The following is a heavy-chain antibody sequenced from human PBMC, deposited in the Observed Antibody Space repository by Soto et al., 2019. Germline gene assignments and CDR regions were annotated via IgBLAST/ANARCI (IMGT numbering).Heavy chain of an antibody. CDR1: GYTFTSYD. Sequence: QVQRVQSGAEVKKPGASVKVSCKASGYTFTSYDINWVRQATGQGLEWMGWMNPNSGNTGYAQKFQGRVTMTRNTSISTTDLELSRLRSEDTAVYYCGRGLEWSRSLEPWGQGTLVTVSS. CDR3: GRGLEWSRSLEP. V-gene: IGHV1-8*01. CDR2: MNPNSGNT. D-gene: IGHD3-3*01. J-gene: IGHJ5*02.